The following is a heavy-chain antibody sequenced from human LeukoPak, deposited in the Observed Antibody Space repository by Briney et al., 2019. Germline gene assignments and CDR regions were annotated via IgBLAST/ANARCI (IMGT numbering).Heavy chain of an antibody. Sequence: PSETLSLTCTVSGGSISPFYWTWIRQSPGKGLEWIGYIYYTGSTNYNPSLKSRVTISVDTSKNQFSLKLSSVTAADTAVYYCARDVRPLIHAFDIWGQGTVVTVSS. V-gene: IGHV4-59*01. J-gene: IGHJ3*02. CDR2: IYYTGST. CDR1: GGSISPFY. CDR3: ARDVRPLIHAFDI.